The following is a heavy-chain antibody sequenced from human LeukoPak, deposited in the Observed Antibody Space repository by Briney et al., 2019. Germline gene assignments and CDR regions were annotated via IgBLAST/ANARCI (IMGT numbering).Heavy chain of an antibody. D-gene: IGHD2-2*03. Sequence: GGSLRLSCVASGFSFSSYGMHWVRRAPGKGLEWMTFIRFDGSEKYYADSVKGRFTISRDYSKNTLFLQMSSLRPEDTAVYYCALGKNFGYHYFDFWGQGTLVTVSS. CDR3: ALGKNFGYHYFDF. V-gene: IGHV3-30*02. CDR1: GFSFSSYG. J-gene: IGHJ4*02. CDR2: IRFDGSEK.